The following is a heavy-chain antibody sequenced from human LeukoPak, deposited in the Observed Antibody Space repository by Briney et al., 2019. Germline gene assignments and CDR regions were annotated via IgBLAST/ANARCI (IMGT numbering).Heavy chain of an antibody. Sequence: SETLSLTCTVSGDSISNHYWTWIRQPPGRGLEWIACVSYSGSTNYNPSLKSRVTMSVDTSKNQFYLKLSSVTAADTAVYFCAGGYYFGSWGRGTVVTVSS. CDR2: VSYSGST. CDR1: GDSISNHY. CDR3: AGGYYFGS. D-gene: IGHD3-16*01. V-gene: IGHV4-59*11. J-gene: IGHJ4*01.